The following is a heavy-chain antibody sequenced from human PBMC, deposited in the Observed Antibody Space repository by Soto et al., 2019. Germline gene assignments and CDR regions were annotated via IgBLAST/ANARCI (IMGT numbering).Heavy chain of an antibody. J-gene: IGHJ4*02. CDR1: GGSVSSGDYY. D-gene: IGHD2-2*01. CDR3: ARARFCTSTSCYHYFDF. Sequence: SETLSLTCTVSGGSVSSGDYYWSWIRQPPGRGLEWIGYIYNNGRTDYNPSLKSRVTISVDTSKNHFSLKLSSVTPADTAVYYCARARFCTSTSCYHYFDFWGQGTLVTAPQ. CDR2: IYNNGRT. V-gene: IGHV4-61*03.